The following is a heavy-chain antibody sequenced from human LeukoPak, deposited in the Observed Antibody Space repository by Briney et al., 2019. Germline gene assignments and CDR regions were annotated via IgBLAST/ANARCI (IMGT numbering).Heavy chain of an antibody. CDR3: ARDIVVVPAANRIAAAGVGAFDI. CDR2: IYHSGST. J-gene: IGHJ3*02. D-gene: IGHD2-2*01. Sequence: SETLSLTCAVSGGSISSSNWWSWVRQPPGKGLEWIGEIYHSGSTNYNPSLKSRVTISVDKSKNQFSLKLSSVTAADTAVYYCARDIVVVPAANRIAAAGVGAFDIWGQGTMVTVSS. CDR1: GGSISSSNW. V-gene: IGHV4-4*02.